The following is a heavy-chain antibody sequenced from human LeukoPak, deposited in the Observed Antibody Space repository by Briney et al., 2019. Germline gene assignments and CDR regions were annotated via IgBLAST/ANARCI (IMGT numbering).Heavy chain of an antibody. V-gene: IGHV4-31*03. D-gene: IGHD5-12*01. Sequence: SETLSLTCTVSGASISSGGNYWSWIRQLPGKGLEWIGYIYNSRRTYYNPSLKSRLIMSLDTSKNQFSLNLKSVTAADTAVYYCAREVGGYHNRFDPWGQGTLVTVSS. J-gene: IGHJ5*02. CDR3: AREVGGYHNRFDP. CDR1: GASISSGGNY. CDR2: IYNSRRT.